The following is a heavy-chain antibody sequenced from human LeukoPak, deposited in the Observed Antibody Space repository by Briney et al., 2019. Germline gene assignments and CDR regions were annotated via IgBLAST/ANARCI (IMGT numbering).Heavy chain of an antibody. CDR2: ISASGTT. J-gene: IGHJ4*02. CDR3: VRDSSSTYFAY. D-gene: IGHD2-2*01. CDR1: GGSIRGYY. Sequence: SETLSLTRTVSGGSIRGYYWNWIRQPAGKGLECIGRISASGTTNDNPSLNSRVTMSVDTSKNQFSLRLSSVTAADTAVYYCVRDSSSTYFAYWGQGTLVTVSS. V-gene: IGHV4-4*07.